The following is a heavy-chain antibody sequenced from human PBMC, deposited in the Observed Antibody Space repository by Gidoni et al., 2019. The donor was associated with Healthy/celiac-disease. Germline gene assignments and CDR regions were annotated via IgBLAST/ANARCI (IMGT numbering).Heavy chain of an antibody. Sequence: QVTLRESGPALVKPRQTLTLTCTFSGCSLTTSGMCVSWIRQPPGKALEWLARIDWDDGKYYSTSLKTRLTISKDTSKNQVVLTMTNMDPVDTATYYCARSQQLNTGGFDYWGQGTLVTVSS. D-gene: IGHD6-13*01. CDR1: GCSLTTSGMC. CDR2: IDWDDGK. J-gene: IGHJ4*02. V-gene: IGHV2-70*15. CDR3: ARSQQLNTGGFDY.